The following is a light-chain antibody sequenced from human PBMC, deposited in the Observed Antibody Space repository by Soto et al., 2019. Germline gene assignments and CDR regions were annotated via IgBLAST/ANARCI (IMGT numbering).Light chain of an antibody. V-gene: IGKV3-20*01. CDR2: RAS. Sequence: EIVLTQSPGTLSLSPGERATLSCRASQSLDRYLAWYQQKPGQAPRLLMYRASTRAIGIPDRVTGSGSGTEFTLTISRLEPEDFAVYYCHQYGSSPRTFGPGTKVEIK. CDR3: HQYGSSPRT. J-gene: IGKJ1*01. CDR1: QSLDRY.